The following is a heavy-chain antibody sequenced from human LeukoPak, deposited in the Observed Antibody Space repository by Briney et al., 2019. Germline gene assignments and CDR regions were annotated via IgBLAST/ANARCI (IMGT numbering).Heavy chain of an antibody. CDR3: ASLFLCYGCSSSSDTLNI. CDR2: ISYDGSNK. CDR1: GFTFSSYA. J-gene: IGHJ3*02. D-gene: IGHD6-6*01. Sequence: GGSLRLSCAASGFTFSSYAMHWVRQAPGKGLEWVAIISYDGSNKYYADSVKGRFTISRDNSKNTLYLQMHSLRAEDTAVYYCASLFLCYGCSSSSDTLNIWGQGTMVTVSS. V-gene: IGHV3-30*04.